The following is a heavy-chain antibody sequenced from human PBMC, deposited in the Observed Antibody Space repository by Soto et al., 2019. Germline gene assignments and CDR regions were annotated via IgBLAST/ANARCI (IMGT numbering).Heavy chain of an antibody. CDR3: ARATSFSGHHGY. J-gene: IGHJ4*02. Sequence: QLQLQESGPGLVKPSQTLSLACTVSGGSFSSGGYYWSWIRQLPGKGLEWIGYIYYSGSTYYNPSLTSRFTLPLDTAKNQFSLKLSSVTAADTAVYYCARATSFSGHHGYWGQGTLVTVSS. CDR1: GGSFSSGGYY. CDR2: IYYSGST. D-gene: IGHD2-8*02. V-gene: IGHV4-31*03.